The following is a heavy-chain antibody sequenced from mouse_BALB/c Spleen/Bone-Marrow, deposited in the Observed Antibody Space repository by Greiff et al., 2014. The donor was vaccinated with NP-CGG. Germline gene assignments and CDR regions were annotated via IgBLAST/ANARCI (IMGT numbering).Heavy chain of an antibody. Sequence: EVQGVESGGGLVKPGGSLKLSCAASGFAFSNYDMSWVRQTPEKRLEWVAYISSGGGSTYYPDTMKGQFTISRDNAKDTLYLQMSSPKSEDTAMYYCARHGTGSWFAYWGQGTLVTVSA. CDR1: GFAFSNYD. CDR3: ARHGTGSWFAY. D-gene: IGHD4-1*01. CDR2: ISSGGGST. V-gene: IGHV5-12-1*01. J-gene: IGHJ3*01.